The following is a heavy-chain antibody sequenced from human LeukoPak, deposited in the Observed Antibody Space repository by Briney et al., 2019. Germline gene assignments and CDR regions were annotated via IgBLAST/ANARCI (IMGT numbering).Heavy chain of an antibody. CDR1: GGSFSGYY. J-gene: IGHJ4*02. D-gene: IGHD2-2*02. CDR3: ARKAPYCSSTSCYMDNWNYRRGYFDY. CDR2: INHSGST. Sequence: SETLSLTCAVYGGSFSGYYWSWIRQPPGKGLEWIGEINHSGSTNYNPSLKSRVTISVDTSKNQFSLKLSSVTAADTAVYYCARKAPYCSSTSCYMDNWNYRRGYFDYWGQGTLVTVSS. V-gene: IGHV4-34*01.